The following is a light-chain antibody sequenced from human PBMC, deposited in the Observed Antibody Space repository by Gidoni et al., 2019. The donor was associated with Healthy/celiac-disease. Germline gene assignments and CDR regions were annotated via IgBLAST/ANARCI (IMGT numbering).Light chain of an antibody. CDR3: QQYGSSPMYT. CDR1: QSVSSSY. J-gene: IGKJ2*01. V-gene: IGKV3-20*01. Sequence: EIVLTQSPVTLSFSPGEIATLSCRASQSVSSSYLAWYQQKPGQAPRLLIYGASSRATGIPVRFSGSGSGTDFTLTISRLEPEDFAVYYCQQYGSSPMYTFGQGTKLEIK. CDR2: GAS.